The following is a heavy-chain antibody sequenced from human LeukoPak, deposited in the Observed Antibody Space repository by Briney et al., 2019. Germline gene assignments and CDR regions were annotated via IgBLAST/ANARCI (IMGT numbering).Heavy chain of an antibody. CDR2: IYNTGSA. V-gene: IGHV4-4*07. Sequence: PSETLSLTCNVSGASISSHYWNWIRQPAGKGLEWIGRIYNTGSANYNPSLKSRVTMSLDTSRNQISLKLTSVTAADTAVYYCATMCRAAGGGCYYYGMDVWGQGTTVTVSS. CDR1: GASISSHY. J-gene: IGHJ6*02. D-gene: IGHD6-13*01. CDR3: ATMCRAAGGGCYYYGMDV.